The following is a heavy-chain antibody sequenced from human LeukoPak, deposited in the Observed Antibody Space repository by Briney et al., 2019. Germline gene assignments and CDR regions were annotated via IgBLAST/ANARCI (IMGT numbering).Heavy chain of an antibody. D-gene: IGHD3-3*01. J-gene: IGHJ4*02. V-gene: IGHV3-23*01. CDR1: GFTFSSYG. CDR3: AKDGEGPPQFDY. CDR2: ISGSGGST. Sequence: PGGSLRLSCAASGFTFSSYGMSWVRQAPGKGLEWVSAISGSGGSTYYADSVKGRFTISRDNSKNTLYLQMNSLRAEDTAVYYCAKDGEGPPQFDYRGQGTLVTVSS.